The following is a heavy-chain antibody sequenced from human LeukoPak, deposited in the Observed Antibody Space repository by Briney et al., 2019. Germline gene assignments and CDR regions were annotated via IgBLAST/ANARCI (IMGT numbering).Heavy chain of an antibody. CDR2: IYSGGST. Sequence: GGSLRLSCAASGFTVSSNYMSWVRQAPGKGLEWVSVIYSGGSTYYADSVKGRFTISRDNSKNTLYLQMNSLRAEDTAVYYCARSYMGSSGFLDYWGQGTLVTVSS. CDR1: GFTVSSNY. V-gene: IGHV3-66*01. D-gene: IGHD3-22*01. CDR3: ARSYMGSSGFLDY. J-gene: IGHJ4*02.